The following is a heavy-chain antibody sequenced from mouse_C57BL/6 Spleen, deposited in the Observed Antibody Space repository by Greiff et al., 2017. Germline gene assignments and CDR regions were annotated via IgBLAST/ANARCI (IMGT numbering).Heavy chain of an antibody. Sequence: QVQLKESGAELVRPGTSVKVSCKASGYAFTNYLIEWVKQRPGQGLERIGVINPGSGGTNYNEKFKGKATLTADKSSSTAYMQLSSLTSEDSAVYFCARFEDLLEYAMDYWGQGTSVTVSS. D-gene: IGHD1-1*01. V-gene: IGHV1-54*01. CDR2: INPGSGGT. CDR1: GYAFTNYL. CDR3: ARFEDLLEYAMDY. J-gene: IGHJ4*01.